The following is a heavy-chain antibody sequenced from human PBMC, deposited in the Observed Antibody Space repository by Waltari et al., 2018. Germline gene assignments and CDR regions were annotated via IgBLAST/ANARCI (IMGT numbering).Heavy chain of an antibody. CDR2: IGWNSGNI. D-gene: IGHD1-26*01. V-gene: IGHV3-9*01. Sequence: QLVESGGDWVQPGGSLRLSCGAPGFTFAEFAIHWVRQVPGKGLEWGSGIGWNSGNIAYGDFVKGRFIISRDNAKNSLYLQMNSLRREDTALYYCARDFAGSPTGAFDVWGQGTMVTVSS. CDR1: GFTFAEFA. CDR3: ARDFAGSPTGAFDV. J-gene: IGHJ3*01.